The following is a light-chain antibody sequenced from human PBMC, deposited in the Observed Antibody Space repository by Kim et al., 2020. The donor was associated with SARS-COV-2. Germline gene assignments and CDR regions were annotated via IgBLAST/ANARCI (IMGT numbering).Light chain of an antibody. J-gene: IGKJ1*01. Sequence: ASVGNRVTITCRASQAISNSLAWYQQKPGKVPKVLIYATSTLQSGVPSRFSGSGSGTDFTLTISGLQAEDVATYYCQKYNSALETFGQGTKVDIK. CDR2: ATS. CDR1: QAISNS. CDR3: QKYNSALET. V-gene: IGKV1-27*01.